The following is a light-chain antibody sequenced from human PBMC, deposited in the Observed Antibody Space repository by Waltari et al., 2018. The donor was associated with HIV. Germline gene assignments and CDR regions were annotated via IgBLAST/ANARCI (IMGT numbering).Light chain of an antibody. CDR2: AAF. V-gene: IGKV1D-16*01. CDR1: EDANIW. J-gene: IGKJ4*01. Sequence: DIQLTQSPSSVSASIGDRVTITCRAAEDANIWLAWYHQRPGEAPRSLIYAAFTLQRGVPSRFSGSGFGTHFTLTIDNMQPEDFGTYYCQQYNRFPATFGGGTTVDI. CDR3: QQYNRFPAT.